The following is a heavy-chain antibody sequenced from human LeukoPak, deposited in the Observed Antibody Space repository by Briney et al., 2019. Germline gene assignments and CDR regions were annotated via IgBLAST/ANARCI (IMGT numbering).Heavy chain of an antibody. J-gene: IGHJ4*01. D-gene: IGHD3/OR15-3a*01. CDR1: GFTFSNYG. CDR3: VKDLGGLYSSDY. CDR2: VRYDGSDK. V-gene: IGHV3-30*02. Sequence: GGSLRLSCAASGFTFSNYGMYWLRQAPGKGLEWVAFVRYDGSDKYYVDSVKGRFTISRDNSKDALYLQMNSLRAEDTALYYCVKDLGGLYSSDYWGHGTLVTVSS.